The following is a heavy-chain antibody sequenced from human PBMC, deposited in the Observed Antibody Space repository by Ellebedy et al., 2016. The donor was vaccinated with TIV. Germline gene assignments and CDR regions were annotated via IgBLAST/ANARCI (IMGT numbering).Heavy chain of an antibody. CDR2: FHYSRTT. V-gene: IGHV4-39*07. CDR3: TRGGKSYSDY. D-gene: IGHD4-23*01. Sequence: SETLSLTCTVSGGSISSTGYYWGWIRQSPGKGLEWIGSFHYSRTTYYNPSLKSRITISVDTSKNQFSLKLSSVTAADTAMYYCTRGGKSYSDYWGQGTLVTVSS. J-gene: IGHJ4*02. CDR1: GGSISSTGYY.